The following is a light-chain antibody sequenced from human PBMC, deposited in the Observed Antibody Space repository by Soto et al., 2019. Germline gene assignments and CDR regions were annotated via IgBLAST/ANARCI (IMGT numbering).Light chain of an antibody. V-gene: IGKV3-20*01. Sequence: EIVLTQSPGTLSLSPGDRATLSCRASQIVDSGYLTWYQQRPGQPPRLLLYCTSSRATGIPDRFSGSGSGTDFTLTISRLEPEDFAVYYCQQYDDSPITFGLGTRLDI. CDR1: QIVDSGY. CDR2: CTS. CDR3: QQYDDSPIT. J-gene: IGKJ5*01.